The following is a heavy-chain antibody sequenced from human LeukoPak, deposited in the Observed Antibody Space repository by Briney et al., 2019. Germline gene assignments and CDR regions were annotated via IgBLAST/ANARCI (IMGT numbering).Heavy chain of an antibody. J-gene: IGHJ1*01. CDR2: IYCSGRT. D-gene: IGHD3-22*01. V-gene: IGHV4-39*01. CDR3: ARRRYYDGSGYLE. CDR1: GDSVSRSDSY. Sequence: SETLSLTCSVSGDSVSRSDSYWDWIRQPPGKGLEWIGTIYCSGRTYYSPSLKSRVTMSVDPSNNQFSLNLRSVAAADTALYYCARRRYYDGSGYLEWGQGTLLSVSS.